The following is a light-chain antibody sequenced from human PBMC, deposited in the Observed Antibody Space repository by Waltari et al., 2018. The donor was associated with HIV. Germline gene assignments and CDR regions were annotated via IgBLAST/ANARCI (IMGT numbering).Light chain of an antibody. CDR3: ASYTRTSTVV. V-gene: IGLV2-14*01. CDR1: SSAIATS. Sequence: QSALTQPASVSGSLGQSITISCIGTSSAIATSVSWYQHHPDNAPRLVIYDANTRPSGIPLRFSGSKSGNTASLTISGLQAEDEADYYCASYTRTSTVVFGGGTKVTVL. J-gene: IGLJ3*02. CDR2: DAN.